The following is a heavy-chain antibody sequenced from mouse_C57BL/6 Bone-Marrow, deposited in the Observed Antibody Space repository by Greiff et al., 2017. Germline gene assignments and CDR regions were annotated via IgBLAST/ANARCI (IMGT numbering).Heavy chain of an antibody. D-gene: IGHD2-1*01. V-gene: IGHV1-63*01. Sequence: QVQLQQSGAELVRPGTSVKMSCKASGYTFTNYWIGWAKQRPGHGLEWIGDIYPGGGYTNYNEKFKGKATLTADKSSSTAYMQFSSLTSEDSAIYYCARLRDGNYDYYAMDYWGQGTSVTVSS. CDR3: ARLRDGNYDYYAMDY. CDR1: GYTFTNYW. J-gene: IGHJ4*01. CDR2: IYPGGGYT.